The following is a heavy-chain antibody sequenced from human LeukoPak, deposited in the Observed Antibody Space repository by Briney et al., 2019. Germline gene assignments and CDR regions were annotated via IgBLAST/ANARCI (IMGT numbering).Heavy chain of an antibody. CDR2: INHSGST. Sequence: PSETLSLTCAVYGGSFSGYYWSWIRQPPGKGLEWIGEINHSGSTNYNPSLKSRVTISVDTSKNQFSLKLSSVTAADTAVYYCARGTLNLDGGNGGYYFDYWGQGTLVTVSS. CDR1: GGSFSGYY. D-gene: IGHD4-23*01. V-gene: IGHV4-34*01. CDR3: ARGTLNLDGGNGGYYFDY. J-gene: IGHJ4*02.